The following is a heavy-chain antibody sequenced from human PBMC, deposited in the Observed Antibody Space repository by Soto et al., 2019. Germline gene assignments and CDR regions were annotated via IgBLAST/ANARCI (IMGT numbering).Heavy chain of an antibody. V-gene: IGHV4-34*01. CDR2: INHSGST. CDR3: ARGLDEYSSGSFDY. D-gene: IGHD6-19*01. Sequence: PSETLSLTCAVYGGSFSGYYWSWIRQPPGKGLEWIGEINHSGSTNYSPSLKSRVTISVDTSKNQFSLKLSSVTAADTAVYYCARGLDEYSSGSFDYWGQGTLVTVSS. CDR1: GGSFSGYY. J-gene: IGHJ4*02.